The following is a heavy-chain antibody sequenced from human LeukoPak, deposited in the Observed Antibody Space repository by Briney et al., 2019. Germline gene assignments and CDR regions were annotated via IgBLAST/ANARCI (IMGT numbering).Heavy chain of an antibody. CDR3: AREENTHAFDI. V-gene: IGHV4-59*01. Sequence: SETLSLTCTVSGGSISSYYWSWIRQPPGKGLGWIGYIYYSGSTNYNPSLKSRVTISVDTSKNQFSLKLSSVTAADTAVYYCAREENTHAFDIWGQGTMVTVSS. J-gene: IGHJ3*02. CDR1: GGSISSYY. CDR2: IYYSGST.